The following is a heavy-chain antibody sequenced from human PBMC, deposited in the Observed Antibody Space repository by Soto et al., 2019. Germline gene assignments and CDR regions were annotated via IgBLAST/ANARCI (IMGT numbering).Heavy chain of an antibody. Sequence: QVQLVQSGAEVKKPGASVKVSCKASGYTFTDYYIHWVRQAPGHGLQWLGWINPTNSGTRYARSFQGRVTVTRDTSISTAYMELSSLRSDDTAVYYCARGITSRLVFYYYYMDVWGFGTTVTVSS. CDR1: GYTFTDYY. V-gene: IGHV1-2*02. CDR2: INPTNSGT. J-gene: IGHJ6*03. CDR3: ARGITSRLVFYYYYMDV.